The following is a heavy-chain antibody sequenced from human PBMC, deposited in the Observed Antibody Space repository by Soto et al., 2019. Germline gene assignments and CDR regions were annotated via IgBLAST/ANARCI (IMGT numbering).Heavy chain of an antibody. CDR3: ARVYCSGGSCYLRY. V-gene: IGHV1-69*01. CDR1: GGTFSSYA. J-gene: IGHJ4*02. D-gene: IGHD2-15*01. Sequence: QVQLVQSGAEVKKPGSSVKVSCKASGGTFSSYAISWVRQAPGQGLEWMGGIIPIFGTANYAQKFQGRVTITADESTSTAYMELSSLISEDTAVYYCARVYCSGGSCYLRYWGQGTLVTVSS. CDR2: IIPIFGTA.